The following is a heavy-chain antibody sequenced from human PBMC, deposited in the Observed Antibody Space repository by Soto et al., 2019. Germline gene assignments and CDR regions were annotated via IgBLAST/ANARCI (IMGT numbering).Heavy chain of an antibody. CDR3: AGYDSSGYFEGAFDI. D-gene: IGHD3-22*01. Sequence: GASVKVSCKASGYIFTSYGISWVRQAPGQGLEWMGWISAYNGNTNYAQKLQGRVTMTTDTSTSTAYMELRSLRSDDTAVYYCAGYDSSGYFEGAFDIWGQGTMVTVSS. CDR1: GYIFTSYG. CDR2: ISAYNGNT. J-gene: IGHJ3*02. V-gene: IGHV1-18*04.